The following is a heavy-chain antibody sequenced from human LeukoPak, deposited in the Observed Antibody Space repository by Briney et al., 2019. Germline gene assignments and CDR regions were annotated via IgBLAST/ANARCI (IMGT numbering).Heavy chain of an antibody. CDR3: ARSLRDYSSGYYYLAEQFDY. V-gene: IGHV4-34*01. D-gene: IGHD3-22*01. CDR2: INHSGST. Sequence: PSGTLSLTCAVHGGSFSGYYWSWIRQPPGKGLEWIGEINHSGSTNYNPSLKSRVTISVDTSKNQFSLKLSSVTAADTAVYYCARSLRDYSSGYYYLAEQFDYWGQGTRVTVSS. CDR1: GGSFSGYY. J-gene: IGHJ4*02.